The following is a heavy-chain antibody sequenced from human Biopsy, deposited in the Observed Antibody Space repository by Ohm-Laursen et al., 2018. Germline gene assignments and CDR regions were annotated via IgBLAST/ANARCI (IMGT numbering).Heavy chain of an antibody. CDR1: GFTVSSNY. CDR3: ARGGIAVAGTNFDY. CDR2: IYSGGST. V-gene: IGHV3-66*01. J-gene: IGHJ4*02. D-gene: IGHD6-19*01. Sequence: SLRLSCAASGFTVSSNYMSWVRQAPGKGLEWVSVIYSGGSTYYADSVKGRFTISRDNSKNTLYHQMNSLRAEDTAVYYCARGGIAVAGTNFDYWGQGTLVTVSS.